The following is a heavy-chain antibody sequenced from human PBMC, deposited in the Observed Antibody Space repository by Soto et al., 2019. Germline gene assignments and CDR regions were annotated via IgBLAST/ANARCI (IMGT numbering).Heavy chain of an antibody. J-gene: IGHJ4*02. CDR3: ARAQYYYDSSGHYYFDY. V-gene: IGHV4-34*01. Sequence: PSETLSLTCAVYGGSFSGYYWSWIRQPPGKGLEWIGEINHSGSTNYNPSLKSRVTISVDTSKNQFSLKLSSVTAADTAVYYCARAQYYYDSSGHYYFDYWSQGTLVTVSS. CDR2: INHSGST. D-gene: IGHD3-22*01. CDR1: GGSFSGYY.